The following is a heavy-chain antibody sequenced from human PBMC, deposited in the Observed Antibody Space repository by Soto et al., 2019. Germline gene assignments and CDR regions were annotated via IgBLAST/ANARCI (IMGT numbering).Heavy chain of an antibody. CDR1: GGSISSYY. V-gene: IGHV4-59*01. J-gene: IGHJ6*02. D-gene: IGHD6-13*01. CDR3: ERGGGIAATSIPYYYYYGMDV. CDR2: IYYSGST. Sequence: PSETLSLTCTVSGGSISSYYWSWIRQPPGKGLEWIGYIYYSGSTNYNPSLKSRVTISVDTSRNQFSLKLSSVTAADTAVDYCERGGGIAATSIPYYYYYGMDVWGQGTTVTVS.